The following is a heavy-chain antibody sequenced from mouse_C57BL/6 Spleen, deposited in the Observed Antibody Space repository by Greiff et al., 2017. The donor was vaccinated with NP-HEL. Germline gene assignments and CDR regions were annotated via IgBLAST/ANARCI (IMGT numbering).Heavy chain of an antibody. Sequence: VQLQQSGPELVKPGASVKIPCKASGYTFTDYNMDWVKQSHGKSLEWIGDINPNNGGTIYNQKFKGKATLTVDKSSSTAYMELRSLTSEDTAVYYCARMAYYYGSSYNYAMDYWGQGTSVTVSS. CDR1: GYTFTDYN. J-gene: IGHJ4*01. CDR2: INPNNGGT. CDR3: ARMAYYYGSSYNYAMDY. V-gene: IGHV1-18*01. D-gene: IGHD1-1*01.